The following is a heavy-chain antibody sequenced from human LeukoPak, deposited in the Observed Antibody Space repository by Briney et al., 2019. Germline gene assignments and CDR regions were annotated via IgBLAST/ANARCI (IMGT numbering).Heavy chain of an antibody. Sequence: SVKVSCKASGGTFSSYAISWVRQAPGQGLEWMGGIIPIFGTANYAQKFQGRVTITTDESTSTAYMELSSLRSEDTAVYYCASRTRGYCSSTSCYASPWDPYPFDYWGQGTLVTVSS. CDR3: ASRTRGYCSSTSCYASPWDPYPFDY. V-gene: IGHV1-69*05. CDR2: IIPIFGTA. D-gene: IGHD2-2*01. J-gene: IGHJ4*02. CDR1: GGTFSSYA.